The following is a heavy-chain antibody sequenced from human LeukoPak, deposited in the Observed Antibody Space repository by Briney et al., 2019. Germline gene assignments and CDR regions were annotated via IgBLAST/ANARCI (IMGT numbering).Heavy chain of an antibody. D-gene: IGHD5-18*01. V-gene: IGHV3-30*02. CDR2: IRYDGSNK. J-gene: IGHJ3*02. CDR3: AKGHGYSYGYANAFDI. Sequence: GGSLRLSCAASGFTFSSYGMHWVRQAPGKGLEWVAFIRYDGSNKYYADSVKGRFTISRDNSKNTLYLQMNSLRAEDTAVYYCAKGHGYSYGYANAFDIWGQGTMVTVSS. CDR1: GFTFSSYG.